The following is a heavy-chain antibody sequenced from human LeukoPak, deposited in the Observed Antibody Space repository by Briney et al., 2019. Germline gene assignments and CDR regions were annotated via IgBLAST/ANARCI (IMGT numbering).Heavy chain of an antibody. Sequence: GGSLRLSCAASGLTFSSYAMSWVRQAPGKGLEWVTAISGSGGSTYYADSVKGRFTISRDNSKNTLYLQMNSLRAEDTAVYYCSKPPVLRFLEWFTYVDYWGQGTLVTVSS. CDR3: SKPPVLRFLEWFTYVDY. J-gene: IGHJ4*02. D-gene: IGHD3-3*01. CDR1: GLTFSSYA. CDR2: ISGSGGST. V-gene: IGHV3-23*01.